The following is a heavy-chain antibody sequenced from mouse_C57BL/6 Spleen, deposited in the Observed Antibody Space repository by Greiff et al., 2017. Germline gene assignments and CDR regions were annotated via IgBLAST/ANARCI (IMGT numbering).Heavy chain of an antibody. CDR2: ISYDGSN. Sequence: EVQLQESGPGLVKPSQSLSPTCSVTGYSITSGYYWNWIRQFPGNKLEWMGYISYDGSNNYNPSLKNRISITRDTSKNQFFLKLNSVTTEDTATYYCAREDYWGQGTLVTVSA. V-gene: IGHV3-6*01. J-gene: IGHJ3*01. CDR3: AREDY. CDR1: GYSITSGYY.